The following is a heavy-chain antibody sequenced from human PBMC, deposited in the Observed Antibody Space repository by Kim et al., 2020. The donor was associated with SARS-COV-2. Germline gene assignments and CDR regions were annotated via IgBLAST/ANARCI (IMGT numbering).Heavy chain of an antibody. D-gene: IGHD3-10*01. CDR2: ISGSGGST. V-gene: IGHV3-23*01. CDR1: GFTFSSYA. Sequence: GGSLRLSCAASGFTFSSYAMSLVRQAPGKGLEWVSAISGSGGSTYYADSVKGRFTISRDNSKNTLYLQMNSLRAEDTAVYYCAKHGFGELLSPPYYYYYGMDVWGQGTTVTVSS. J-gene: IGHJ6*02. CDR3: AKHGFGELLSPPYYYYYGMDV.